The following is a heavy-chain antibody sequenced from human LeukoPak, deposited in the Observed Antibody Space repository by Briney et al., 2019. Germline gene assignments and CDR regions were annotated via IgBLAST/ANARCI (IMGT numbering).Heavy chain of an antibody. D-gene: IGHD2-21*02. J-gene: IGHJ4*02. CDR3: ARGDGAYCGGDCHPGDY. CDR1: GYSFTSYW. Sequence: GESLQISCQGSGYSFTSYWIGWVRQMPGKGLEWMGIIYPGDSDTRYSPSFQGQVTISADKSISTAYLQWSSLKASDTAMYYCARGDGAYCGGDCHPGDYWGQGTLVTVSS. V-gene: IGHV5-51*01. CDR2: IYPGDSDT.